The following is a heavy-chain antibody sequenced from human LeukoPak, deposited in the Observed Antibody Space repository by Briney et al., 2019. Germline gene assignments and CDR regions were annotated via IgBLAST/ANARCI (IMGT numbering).Heavy chain of an antibody. CDR3: AREQDREVAATVIGDN. CDR2: IGTGTYI. Sequence: GGSLRLSCVTSGFTFSRFEMNWVRQAPGKGLEWVSYIGTGTYIAYADSVKGRFTISRDNAKNSLYLQMNSLRAEDTAIYYCAREQDREVAATVIGDNWGQGTLVTVSS. J-gene: IGHJ4*02. CDR1: GFTFSRFE. V-gene: IGHV3-48*03. D-gene: IGHD6-19*01.